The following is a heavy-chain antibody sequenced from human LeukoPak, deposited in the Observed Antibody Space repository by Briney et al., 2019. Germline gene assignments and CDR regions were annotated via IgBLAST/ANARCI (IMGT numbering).Heavy chain of an antibody. V-gene: IGHV1-46*01. CDR3: ARAPEPDFWSGYRDYFDY. CDR1: GYTFTSYY. Sequence: GASVKVSCKASGYTFTSYYMHWVRQAPGQGLEWMGIINPSGGSTSYAQKFQGRVTMTRDMSTSTVYMELSSLRSEDTAVYYCARAPEPDFWSGYRDYFDYWGQGTLVTVSS. D-gene: IGHD3-3*01. CDR2: INPSGGST. J-gene: IGHJ4*02.